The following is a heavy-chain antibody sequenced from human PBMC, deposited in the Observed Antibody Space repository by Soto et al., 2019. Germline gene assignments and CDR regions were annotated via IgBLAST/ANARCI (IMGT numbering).Heavy chain of an antibody. CDR3: AKSGPTNYFDH. CDR2: VTSSGDRT. CDR1: GFSFDTYA. V-gene: IGHV3-23*04. Sequence: EVQIVESGGGLVQPGGSLRLSCAASGFSFDTYAMSWVRQAPGKGLEWVSAVTSSGDRTYYADSVKGRFTISRDDSKNTLYLQMNSLRVDDTAVYYCAKSGPTNYFDHWGQGTPVTVSS. J-gene: IGHJ4*02.